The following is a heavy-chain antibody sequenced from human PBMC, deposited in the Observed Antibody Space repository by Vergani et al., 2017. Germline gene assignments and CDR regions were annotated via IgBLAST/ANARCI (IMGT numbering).Heavy chain of an antibody. CDR1: GGSFSGYY. V-gene: IGHV4-34*01. J-gene: IGHJ5*02. Sequence: QVQLQQWGAGLLKPSETLSLTCAVYGGSFSGYYWSWIRQPPGKGLEWIGEINHSGSTNYNPSLKSRVTISVDTSKNQFSLKLSSVTAADTAVYYCARRGTAETYYYDSSGYPKYSSNWFDPWGQGTLVTVSS. CDR2: INHSGST. CDR3: ARRGTAETYYYDSSGYPKYSSNWFDP. D-gene: IGHD3-22*01.